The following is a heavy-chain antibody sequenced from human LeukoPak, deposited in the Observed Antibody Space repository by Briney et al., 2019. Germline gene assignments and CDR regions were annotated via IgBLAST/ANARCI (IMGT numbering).Heavy chain of an antibody. D-gene: IGHD3-10*01. Sequence: EGSLRLSCAASGFTFSSYSMNWVRQAPGKGLEWVSYISSSSSTIYYADSVKGRFTISRDNAKNSLYLQMNSLRDEDTAVYYCARDSSDVRDDYGDFWGQGTLVTVSS. CDR2: ISSSSSTI. V-gene: IGHV3-48*02. CDR3: ARDSSDVRDDYGDF. J-gene: IGHJ4*02. CDR1: GFTFSSYS.